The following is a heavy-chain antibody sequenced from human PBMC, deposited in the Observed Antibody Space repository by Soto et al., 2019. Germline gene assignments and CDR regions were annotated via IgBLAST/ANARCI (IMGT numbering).Heavy chain of an antibody. Sequence: PGGSLRLSCAASRFTLSRYTMHWVRHAPGKGLEWVALNSWDGGTSAYADSVKGRFTVSRDNKKSFLYLQMDSLRAEDTAVYYCAKHSSYNSGWYYFDYWGQGTLVTVSS. J-gene: IGHJ4*02. V-gene: IGHV3-43*01. D-gene: IGHD6-19*01. CDR3: AKHSSYNSGWYYFDY. CDR2: NSWDGGTS. CDR1: RFTLSRYT.